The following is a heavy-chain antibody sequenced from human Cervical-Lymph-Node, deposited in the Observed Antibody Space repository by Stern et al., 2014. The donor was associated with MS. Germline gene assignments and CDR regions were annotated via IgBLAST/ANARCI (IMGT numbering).Heavy chain of an antibody. D-gene: IGHD6-19*01. J-gene: IGHJ5*01. V-gene: IGHV3-53*01. Sequence: EVQLVESGGGFVQPGWSLRLSCAASGAAVRNNYLSWVRQAPGKGPEWISILYIDGTRYYAESVKGRFSISRDKSQNILFLQMNNLRVEDTAIYYCARDSHSGFRADSWGQGTLVTVSS. CDR1: GAAVRNNY. CDR3: ARDSHSGFRADS. CDR2: LYIDGTR.